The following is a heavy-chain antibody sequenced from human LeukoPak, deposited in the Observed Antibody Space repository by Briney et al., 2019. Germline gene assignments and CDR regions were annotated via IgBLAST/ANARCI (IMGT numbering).Heavy chain of an antibody. CDR1: GGSISTYY. CDR2: IHYSGST. D-gene: IGHD3-10*01. CDR3: ARDQTYSGSGIYTYFDY. J-gene: IGHJ4*02. V-gene: IGHV4-59*12. Sequence: SETLSLTCTVSGGSISTYYWSWIRQPPGKGLEWIGYIHYSGSTNYNPSLKSRVTISVDTSKNQFSLKLSSVTAADTAVYYCARDQTYSGSGIYTYFDYWGQGILVTVSS.